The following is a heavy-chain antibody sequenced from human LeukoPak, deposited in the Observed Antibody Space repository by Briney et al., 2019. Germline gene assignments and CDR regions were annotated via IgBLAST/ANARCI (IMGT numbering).Heavy chain of an antibody. J-gene: IGHJ5*02. CDR2: IYYSGST. V-gene: IGHV4-39*07. CDR3: AGALARLSWFDP. Sequence: SETLSLTCTVSGGSISSSNNYWGWIRQPPGKGLEWIESIYYSGSTYYNPSLKSRVTISVDTSKNQFSLKLRSVTAADTAVYYCAGALARLSWFDPWGQGTLVTVSS. D-gene: IGHD6-6*01. CDR1: GGSISSSNNY.